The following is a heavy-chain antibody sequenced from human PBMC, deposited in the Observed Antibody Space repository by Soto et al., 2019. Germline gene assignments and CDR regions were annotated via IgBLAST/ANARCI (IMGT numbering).Heavy chain of an antibody. CDR2: MSGSGGYT. CDR3: AKALGYCSDTSFFAFDF. J-gene: IGHJ4*02. V-gene: IGHV3-23*01. CDR1: GFTFSSYA. D-gene: IGHD2-2*01. Sequence: EVQLLESGGGLVQPGGSLRLSCAASGFTFSSYAMNWVRQAPGKGLEWVSTMSGSGGYTYYADSVKGRFTISRDNSKNTLYLQMNSLKAEDTAVYYCAKALGYCSDTSFFAFDFWGQGTLVTVSS.